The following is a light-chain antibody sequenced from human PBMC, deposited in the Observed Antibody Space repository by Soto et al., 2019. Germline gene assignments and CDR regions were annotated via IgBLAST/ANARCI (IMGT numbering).Light chain of an antibody. CDR1: QSVSSY. J-gene: IGKJ1*01. V-gene: IGKV3D-15*01. Sequence: EIVMTQSPATLSVSPGERATLSCRASQSVSSYLAWYQQKPGQAPRLLIYDAFNRATGIPARFSGSGSGTEFTLTISSLQSEDFAEYHCQQYNNWPQTFGQGTKVDIK. CDR3: QQYNNWPQT. CDR2: DAF.